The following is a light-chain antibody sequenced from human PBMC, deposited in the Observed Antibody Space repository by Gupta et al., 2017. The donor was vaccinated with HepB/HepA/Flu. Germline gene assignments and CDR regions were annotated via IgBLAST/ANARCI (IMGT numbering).Light chain of an antibody. J-gene: IGKJ4*02. CDR3: RRYETYRRT. Sequence: ALNLTHSPSSMSASVGDRVTITCRASQGIRTDLAWYQQKAGKAPKRLIYGASILQNGVPSRFSGRGSGTDFTLTISVLHPEDFTSYYCRRYETYRRTFGEGTKVEIK. V-gene: IGKV1-6*01. CDR2: GAS. CDR1: QGIRTD.